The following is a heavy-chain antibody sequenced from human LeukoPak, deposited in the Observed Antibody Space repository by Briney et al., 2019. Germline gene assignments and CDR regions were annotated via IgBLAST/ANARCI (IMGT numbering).Heavy chain of an antibody. V-gene: IGHV4-61*02. CDR1: GGSISSGSYY. J-gene: IGHJ4*02. CDR3: ARERRDRYFDY. Sequence: RTSETLSLTCTVSGGSISSGSYYRSWIRQPAGKGLEWIGRIYTSGSTNYNPSLESRVTISLDTSKNHFSLKLGSVTAADTAVYYCARERRDRYFDYWGQGTLVTVSS. D-gene: IGHD1-1*01. CDR2: IYTSGST.